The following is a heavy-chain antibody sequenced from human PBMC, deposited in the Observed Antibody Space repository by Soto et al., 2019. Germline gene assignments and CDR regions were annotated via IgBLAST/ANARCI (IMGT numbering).Heavy chain of an antibody. V-gene: IGHV1-18*01. CDR3: ARDWSYYYDRPWFDL. CDR2: ISAYNGNT. J-gene: IGHJ5*02. CDR1: GYTFTSYG. Sequence: ASVKVSCKASGYTFTSYGISWVRQAPGQGLEWMGWISAYNGNTNYAQKLQGRVTMTTDTSTSTAYMELRSLRSDDTAVYYCARDWSYYYDRPWFDLWGQGTLVTVSS. D-gene: IGHD3-22*01.